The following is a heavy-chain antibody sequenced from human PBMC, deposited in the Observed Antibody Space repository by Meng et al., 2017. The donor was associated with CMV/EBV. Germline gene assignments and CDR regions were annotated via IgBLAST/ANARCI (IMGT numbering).Heavy chain of an antibody. CDR1: GYTFTSYD. V-gene: IGHV1-8*03. CDR3: ARDYQLERRSDDY. Sequence: SVKVSCKASGYTFTSYDINWVRQATGQGLEWMGWMNPNSGNTGYAQKFQGRVTITRNTSISTAYMELSSLRSEDTAVYYCARDYQLERRSDDYWGQGTLVTVSS. D-gene: IGHD1-1*01. J-gene: IGHJ4*02. CDR2: MNPNSGNT.